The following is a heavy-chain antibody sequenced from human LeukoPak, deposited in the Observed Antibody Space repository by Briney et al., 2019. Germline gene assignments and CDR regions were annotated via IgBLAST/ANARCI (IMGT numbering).Heavy chain of an antibody. Sequence: GGSLRLSCAASGFTFDDYAMHWVRQAPGKGLEWVSGISWNSGSIGYADSVKGRFTISRDNAKNSLYLQMNSLRAEDMALYYCAKAGGGGYSSSWYGVYFDYWGQGTLLTVSS. CDR1: GFTFDDYA. CDR2: ISWNSGSI. D-gene: IGHD6-13*01. V-gene: IGHV3-9*03. CDR3: AKAGGGGYSSSWYGVYFDY. J-gene: IGHJ4*02.